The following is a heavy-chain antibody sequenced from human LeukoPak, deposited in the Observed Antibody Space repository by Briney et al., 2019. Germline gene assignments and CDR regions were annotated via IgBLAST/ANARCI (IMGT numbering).Heavy chain of an antibody. J-gene: IGHJ6*03. Sequence: SETLSLTCTVSGGSISSYYGSWIRQPAGKGLEWIGRIYTSGSTNYNPSLKSRVTMSVDTSKNQFSLKLSSVTAADTAVYYCARAPINYYGSGSYFYYYYMDVWGKGTTVTVSS. CDR1: GGSISSYY. D-gene: IGHD3-10*01. CDR2: IYTSGST. CDR3: ARAPINYYGSGSYFYYYYMDV. V-gene: IGHV4-4*07.